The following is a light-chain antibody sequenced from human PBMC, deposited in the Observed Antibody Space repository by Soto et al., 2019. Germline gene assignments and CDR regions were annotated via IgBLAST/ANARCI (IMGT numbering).Light chain of an antibody. J-gene: IGKJ4*01. Sequence: AIQMTQSPSSLSASVGDRVTITCRASQGIRNDLGWYQQEPGKAPKLLIYAASSLQSGVPSRFSGSGSGTDFTLTTSSLQPEDFATYYCLQDYNYPFTFGGGTKVEIK. CDR3: LQDYNYPFT. CDR1: QGIRND. CDR2: AAS. V-gene: IGKV1-6*01.